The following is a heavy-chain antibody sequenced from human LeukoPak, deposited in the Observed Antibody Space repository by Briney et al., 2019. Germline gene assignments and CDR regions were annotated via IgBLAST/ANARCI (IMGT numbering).Heavy chain of an antibody. CDR3: TRDQTPYY. J-gene: IGHJ4*02. V-gene: IGHV3-49*04. CDR2: IRSKVYGGTP. CDR1: GFTFGDYA. Sequence: GGSLRLSCTASGFTFGDYAMTWVRRAPGEGLEWVGFIRSKVYGGTPEYAASVKGRFTISRDDSKGIAYLQMNSLKTEDTAVYYCTRDQTPYYWGQGTLVTVSS.